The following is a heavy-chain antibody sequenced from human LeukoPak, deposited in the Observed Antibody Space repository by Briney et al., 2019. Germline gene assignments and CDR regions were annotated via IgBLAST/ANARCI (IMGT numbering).Heavy chain of an antibody. J-gene: IGHJ4*02. CDR2: INPNLGDT. D-gene: IGHD3-10*01. Sequence: GASVKVSCKASGYTFTGYYIHWVRQAPGQGLEWMGWINPNLGDTNYTQKFEGRVTMTRDTSINTVYMDLSRLTSDDTAVYYCARGLLWLGELGYWGQGALVTVSS. CDR1: GYTFTGYY. CDR3: ARGLLWLGELGY. V-gene: IGHV1-2*02.